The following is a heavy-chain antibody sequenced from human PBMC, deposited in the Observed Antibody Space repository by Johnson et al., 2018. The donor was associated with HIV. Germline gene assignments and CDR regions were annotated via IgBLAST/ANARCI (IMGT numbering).Heavy chain of an antibody. Sequence: VQLVESGGGVVQPGRSLRLSCAASGFTFSSYAMHWVRQAPGKGLEWVAVISYDGSNKYYADSVKGRFTISRDNSKNTLYLQMNSLRAEDTAVYYCAKDRNGGAFDIWGQGTMVTVSS. CDR2: ISYDGSNK. D-gene: IGHD1-14*01. J-gene: IGHJ3*02. CDR3: AKDRNGGAFDI. CDR1: GFTFSSYA. V-gene: IGHV3-30*04.